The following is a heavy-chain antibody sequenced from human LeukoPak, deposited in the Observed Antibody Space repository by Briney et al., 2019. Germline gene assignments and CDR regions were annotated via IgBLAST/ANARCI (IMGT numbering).Heavy chain of an antibody. J-gene: IGHJ4*02. CDR2: IYHSGDT. CDR1: GGSISSSGYY. Sequence: SETLSLTCTVSGGSISSSGYYWGWIRQSPGKGLEWIGSIYHSGDTYYNPSLKSRITISVDTSKNQFSLKLNSVTAADTAVYSCARQGYCSGGTCYRYFDYWGQGTLVTVSS. D-gene: IGHD2-15*01. CDR3: ARQGYCSGGTCYRYFDY. V-gene: IGHV4-39*01.